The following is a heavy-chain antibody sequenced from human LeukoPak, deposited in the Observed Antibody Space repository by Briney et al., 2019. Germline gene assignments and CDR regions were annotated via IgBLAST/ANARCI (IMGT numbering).Heavy chain of an antibody. CDR3: AREGGHGYGYDY. CDR1: GFTFSSYE. J-gene: IGHJ4*02. D-gene: IGHD5-18*01. V-gene: IGHV3-48*03. Sequence: GGSLRLSCAASGFTFSSYEMNWVREAPGKGLGWVSYITSSGSTIYYADSVKGRFTISRDNAKNSLYLQMNSLRAEDTAVYYCAREGGHGYGYDYWGQGTLVTVSS. CDR2: ITSSGSTI.